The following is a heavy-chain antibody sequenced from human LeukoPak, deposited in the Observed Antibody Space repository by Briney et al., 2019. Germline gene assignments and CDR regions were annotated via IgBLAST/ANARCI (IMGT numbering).Heavy chain of an antibody. Sequence: GASVKVSCKASGYTFTGYYMHWVRQAPGQGLEWMGIINPSGGSTSYAQKFQGRVTMTRDTSTSTVYMELSSLRSEDTAVYYCARSSIVVVPAASSNNWFDPWGQGTLVTVSS. CDR1: GYTFTGYY. CDR3: ARSSIVVVPAASSNNWFDP. V-gene: IGHV1-46*01. CDR2: INPSGGST. D-gene: IGHD2-2*01. J-gene: IGHJ5*02.